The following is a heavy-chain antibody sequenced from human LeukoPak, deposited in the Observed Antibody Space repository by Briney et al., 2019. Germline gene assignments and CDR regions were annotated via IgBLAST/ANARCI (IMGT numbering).Heavy chain of an antibody. D-gene: IGHD4-17*01. Sequence: GGSLRLSCAASGFTVSSNYMSWVRQAPGKGLEWVSVIYSGGSTYYADSVKGRFTISSDNSKNTLYLQLNSLRGEDTAVYYCASQTTVKYYFDYWGQGTLVTVSS. CDR3: ASQTTVKYYFDY. V-gene: IGHV3-53*01. J-gene: IGHJ4*02. CDR2: IYSGGST. CDR1: GFTVSSNY.